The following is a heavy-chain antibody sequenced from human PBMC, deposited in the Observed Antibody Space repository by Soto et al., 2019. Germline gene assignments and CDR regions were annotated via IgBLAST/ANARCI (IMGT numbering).Heavy chain of an antibody. J-gene: IGHJ6*03. CDR3: ARGNNYYYYYMDV. V-gene: IGHV4-34*01. Sequence: QVQLQQWGAGLLKPSETLSLTCAVYGGSFSGYYWSWIRQPPGKGLEWIGEINHSGSTNYNPSLKSRVTISVDTSKNQFSLKLSSVTAADTAVYYCARGNNYYYYYMDVWDKGTTVTVSS. CDR1: GGSFSGYY. CDR2: INHSGST.